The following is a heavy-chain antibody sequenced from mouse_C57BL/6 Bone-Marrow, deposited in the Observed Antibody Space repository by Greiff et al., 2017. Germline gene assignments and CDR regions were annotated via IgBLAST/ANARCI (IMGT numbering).Heavy chain of an antibody. V-gene: IGHV5-12*01. CDR2: ISNGGGST. CDR1: GFTFSDYY. D-gene: IGHD3-2*02. CDR3: ARHVQVPFAY. Sequence: DVKLVESGGGLVQPGGSLKLSCAASGFTFSDYYMYWVRQTPEKRLEWVAYISNGGGSTYYPDTVKGRFTISRDNDKNTLYLQMSRLKSEDTAMYYCARHVQVPFAYWGQGTLVTVSA. J-gene: IGHJ3*01.